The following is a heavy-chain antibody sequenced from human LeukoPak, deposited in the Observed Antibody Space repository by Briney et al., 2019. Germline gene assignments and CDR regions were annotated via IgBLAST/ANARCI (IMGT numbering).Heavy chain of an antibody. J-gene: IGHJ5*02. Sequence: PGGSLRLSCAASGFTFSSYSMNWVRQAPGKGLEWVSSISSSSSYIYYADSVKGRFTISRDNAKNSLYLQMNSLRAEDTAVYYCASAEIHPIYGMVRPNWFDPWGQGTLVTVSS. D-gene: IGHD3-10*01. V-gene: IGHV3-21*01. CDR1: GFTFSSYS. CDR2: ISSSSSYI. CDR3: ASAEIHPIYGMVRPNWFDP.